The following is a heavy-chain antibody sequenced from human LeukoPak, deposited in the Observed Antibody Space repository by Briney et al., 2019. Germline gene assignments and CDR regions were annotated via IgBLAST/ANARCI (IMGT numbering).Heavy chain of an antibody. CDR1: GGSFSGYY. Sequence: SETLSLTCAVNGGSFSGYYWNWVRQPPGKGLEWIGEINHSGSTNYNPSLKSRVTISVDTSKNQFSLKLSSVTAADTAVYYCARGRVSSTSTRKRLDYWGQGTLVTVSS. CDR2: INHSGST. D-gene: IGHD2-2*01. J-gene: IGHJ4*02. CDR3: ARGRVSSTSTRKRLDY. V-gene: IGHV4-34*01.